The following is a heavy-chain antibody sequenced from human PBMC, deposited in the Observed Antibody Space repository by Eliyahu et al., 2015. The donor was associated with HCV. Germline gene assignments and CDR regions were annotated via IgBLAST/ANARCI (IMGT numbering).Heavy chain of an antibody. Sequence: EVQLVQSGAEVKKPGESLKISCKGSGYXFMSYWIGWVRQMPGKGLEWMGIIFPGDSDTRYSPSFQGQVTISADKSISFTYLQWSSLKASDTAMYYCARLAYGDLYHFDLWGQGTLVTVSS. D-gene: IGHD4-17*01. CDR1: GYXFMSYW. J-gene: IGHJ4*02. CDR3: ARLAYGDLYHFDL. CDR2: IFPGDSDT. V-gene: IGHV5-51*01.